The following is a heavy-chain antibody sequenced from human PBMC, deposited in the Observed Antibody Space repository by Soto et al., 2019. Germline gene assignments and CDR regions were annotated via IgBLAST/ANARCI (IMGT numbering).Heavy chain of an antibody. Sequence: QVQLVESGGGVVQPGRSLRLSCAASGFTFSSYGMHWVRQAPGKGLEWVAVISYDGSNKYYADSVKGRFTISRDNSKNTLNLQMNSLRAEDTAVYYCAKENAGSGYGQDAFDIWGQGTMVTVSS. J-gene: IGHJ3*02. V-gene: IGHV3-30*18. CDR3: AKENAGSGYGQDAFDI. CDR2: ISYDGSNK. CDR1: GFTFSSYG. D-gene: IGHD5-12*01.